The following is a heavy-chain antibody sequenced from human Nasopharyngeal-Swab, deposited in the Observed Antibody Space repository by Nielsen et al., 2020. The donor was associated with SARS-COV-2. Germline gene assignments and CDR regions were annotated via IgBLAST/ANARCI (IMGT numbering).Heavy chain of an antibody. J-gene: IGHJ5*02. CDR1: GCSISSSSYY. CDR2: IYYSGST. Sequence: ETLSLTCTVSGCSISSSSYYWGWIRQPPGKGLVWIESIYYSGSTSYHRPLKSRVTISVDKSMNHFSLKLSSVTAADTAVYYCARHGGYCSSTSCYSSWFDPWGQGTLVTVSS. D-gene: IGHD2-2*02. CDR3: ARHGGYCSSTSCYSSWFDP. V-gene: IGHV4-39*01.